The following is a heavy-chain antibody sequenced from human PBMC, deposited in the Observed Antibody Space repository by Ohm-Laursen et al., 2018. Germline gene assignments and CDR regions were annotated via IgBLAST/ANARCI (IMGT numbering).Heavy chain of an antibody. CDR3: ARDVAAYDAFDI. CDR1: GGSFSGYY. V-gene: IGHV4-34*01. J-gene: IGHJ3*02. CDR2: INHSGTT. D-gene: IGHD6-6*01. Sequence: TLSLTCAVYGGSFSGYYWSWIRQPPGKGLEWIGEINHSGTTNYNPSLKSRVTISVDTSKNQFSLKLSSVTAADTAVYYCARDVAAYDAFDIWGQGTMVTVSS.